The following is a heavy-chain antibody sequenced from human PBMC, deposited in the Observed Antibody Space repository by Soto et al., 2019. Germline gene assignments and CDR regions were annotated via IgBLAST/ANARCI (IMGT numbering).Heavy chain of an antibody. CDR2: ISAYSGKT. J-gene: IGHJ4*02. V-gene: IGHV1-18*01. D-gene: IGHD3-16*01. CDR3: ARGPHLGGPQI. CDR1: GYTFTTYG. Sequence: QVQLVQSGGEVKKPGASVKVSCKTSGYTFTTYGISWVRQAPGQGLEWVGWISAYSGKTHYAQKFPGKVTMNNGPTPDQGHPEARGPRSDRTGVDFRARGPHLGGPQIWGQGTLVTVSS.